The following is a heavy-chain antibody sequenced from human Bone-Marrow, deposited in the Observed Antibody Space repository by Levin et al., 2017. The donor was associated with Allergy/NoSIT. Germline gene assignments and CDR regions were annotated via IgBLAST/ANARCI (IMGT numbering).Heavy chain of an antibody. V-gene: IGHV4-59*01. J-gene: IGHJ4*02. D-gene: IGHD6-19*01. Sequence: SETLSLTCTVSGGSLSHNYWGWIRQPPGKRLEWIGYLYFDGTTTYNPSLKSRVTISVDTSTNQFSLKLSSVTTADTAVYYCAMGAGWLVDYWGQGTLVTVSS. CDR3: AMGAGWLVDY. CDR1: GGSLSHNY. CDR2: LYFDGTT.